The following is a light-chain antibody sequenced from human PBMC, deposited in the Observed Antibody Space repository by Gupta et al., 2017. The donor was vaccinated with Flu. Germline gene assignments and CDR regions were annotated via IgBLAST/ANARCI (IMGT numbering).Light chain of an antibody. J-gene: IGKJ4*01. CDR1: QSISSY. V-gene: IGKV1-39*01. Sequence: PSSLSASVGDRVTITCRASQSISSYLNWYQQKPGKAPKLLIYTASSLQSGVPSRFSGSGSGTDFTLTISSLQPEDFATYYCQQSCSTSLTFGGGTKVEIK. CDR2: TAS. CDR3: QQSCSTSLT.